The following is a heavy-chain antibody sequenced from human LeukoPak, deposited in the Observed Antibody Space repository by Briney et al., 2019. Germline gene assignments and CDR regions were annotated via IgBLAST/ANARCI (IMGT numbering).Heavy chain of an antibody. CDR3: AREGSAGAVARGFDY. J-gene: IGHJ4*02. D-gene: IGHD6-19*01. V-gene: IGHV4-4*07. CDR2: IYTSRST. CDR1: GGSISSYY. Sequence: SETLSLTCTVSGGSISSYYWSWIRQPAGKGLEWIWRIYTSRSTNYNPSLKSRVTMSVDTSKNQFSLKLSSVTAADTAVYYCAREGSAGAVARGFDYWGQGTLVTVSS.